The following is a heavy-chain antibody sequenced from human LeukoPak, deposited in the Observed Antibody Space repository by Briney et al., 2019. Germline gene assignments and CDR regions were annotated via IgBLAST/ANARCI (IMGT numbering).Heavy chain of an antibody. V-gene: IGHV3-30-3*02. D-gene: IGHD7-27*01. CDR1: GFTFSSYA. J-gene: IGHJ6*03. Sequence: PGGSLRLSCAASGFTFSSYAMHWVRQAPGKGLEWVAVISYDGSNKYYADSVKGRFTISRDNSKSTLYLQMTSLRAEDTALYYCAKTGANWGSDYMDVWGKGTTVTVSS. CDR2: ISYDGSNK. CDR3: AKTGANWGSDYMDV.